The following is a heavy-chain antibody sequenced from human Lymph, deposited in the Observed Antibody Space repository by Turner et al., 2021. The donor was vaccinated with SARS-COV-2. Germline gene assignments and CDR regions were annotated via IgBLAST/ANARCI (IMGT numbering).Heavy chain of an antibody. D-gene: IGHD6-19*01. V-gene: IGHV4-39*01. CDR3: ARGSPQGWYVPVFDD. CDR2: IYYSGST. CDR1: GGPISSSFYY. J-gene: IGHJ4*02. Sequence: QLHLQESGPGLVKPSETLSLTCTVSGGPISSSFYYRGWLRQPPGKGREWIGSIYYSGSTYYNPSLKSRVNISVDTSKNQFSLKLSSVTATDTAVFYCARGSPQGWYVPVFDDWGQGTLVTVSS.